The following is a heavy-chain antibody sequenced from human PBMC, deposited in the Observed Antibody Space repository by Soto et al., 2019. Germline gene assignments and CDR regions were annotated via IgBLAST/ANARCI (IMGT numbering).Heavy chain of an antibody. J-gene: IGHJ4*02. CDR1: GGSVSSGSYY. V-gene: IGHV4-61*01. CDR3: AREGGDVDYLDY. D-gene: IGHD3-16*01. Sequence: QVQLQESGPGLVKPSETLSLTCTVSGGSVSSGSYYWSWIRQPPGKGLEWIGYIYYSGSTNYNPSLKSRVTISVDTSKNQFSLKLSSVTAGDTAVYYCAREGGDVDYLDYWGQGTLVTVSS. CDR2: IYYSGST.